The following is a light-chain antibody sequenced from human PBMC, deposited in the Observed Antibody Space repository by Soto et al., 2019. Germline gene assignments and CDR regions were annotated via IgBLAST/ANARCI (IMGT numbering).Light chain of an antibody. CDR1: QSVGTN. Sequence: EIVTNQSPATLSLSGGDRATXSCRASQSVGTNLAWYQQRPGHGPRLLIYGASTRAPGISARFSRTGSGTDFTLTISSLEPEDFAIYYCQQRINWPVTFGQGTRLEIK. CDR2: GAS. J-gene: IGKJ5*01. V-gene: IGKV3-11*01. CDR3: QQRINWPVT.